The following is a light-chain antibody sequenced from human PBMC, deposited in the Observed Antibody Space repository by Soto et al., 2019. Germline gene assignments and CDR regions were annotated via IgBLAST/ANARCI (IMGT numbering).Light chain of an antibody. CDR2: AAS. J-gene: IGKJ1*01. CDR3: QQSYSSPRA. Sequence: ITNQASQSISNHLNWDQQKPGKAPKLLIFAASSLQSGVPSRFIGSRSGRDFTLAFSILQPEDLAICYCQQSYSSPRAFGQGTKVDIK. V-gene: IGKV1-39*01. CDR1: QSISNH.